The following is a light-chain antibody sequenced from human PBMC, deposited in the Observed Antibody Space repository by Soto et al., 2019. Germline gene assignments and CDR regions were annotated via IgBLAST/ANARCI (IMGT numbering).Light chain of an antibody. CDR2: GAS. Sequence: EIVMTQSPATLSVSPGERATLSCRASQSVSSNLVWYQQKPGQAPRLLIYGASTRATGIPDRFSGSGSGTEFTLTINSLQSEDFAVYYCQQHNNWPRTFGQGTKVEIK. J-gene: IGKJ1*01. CDR1: QSVSSN. CDR3: QQHNNWPRT. V-gene: IGKV3-15*01.